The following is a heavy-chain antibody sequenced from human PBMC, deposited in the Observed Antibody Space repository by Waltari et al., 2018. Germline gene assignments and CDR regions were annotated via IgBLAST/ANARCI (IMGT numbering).Heavy chain of an antibody. CDR2: NYWDNDK. Sequence: QITLKETGPTLVQPTQNLALTCTFSGFSRTTSGQAVGWLRQPSGKALERIVHNYWDNDKRYNPSLKSRITIIKDTSTNQVILIMTNTDPVDTGTYFCAHRVIGSNTWYYGAFDIWGQGTVVTVSS. V-gene: IGHV2-5*02. J-gene: IGHJ3*02. CDR1: GFSRTTSGQA. D-gene: IGHD3-10*01. CDR3: AHRVIGSNTWYYGAFDI.